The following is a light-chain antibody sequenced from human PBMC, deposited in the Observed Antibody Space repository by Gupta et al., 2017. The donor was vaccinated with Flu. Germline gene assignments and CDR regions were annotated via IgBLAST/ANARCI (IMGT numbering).Light chain of an antibody. Sequence: ISCTGTSSDVGSYNLVSWYQQHPGTAPKLMIYEGSQRPSGVPNRFSGSKSGNPAPLTISGLQAEDEADYYCCSYAGSSTFVFGTGTKVTVL. J-gene: IGLJ1*01. V-gene: IGLV2-23*03. CDR1: SSDVGSYNL. CDR2: EGS. CDR3: CSYAGSSTFV.